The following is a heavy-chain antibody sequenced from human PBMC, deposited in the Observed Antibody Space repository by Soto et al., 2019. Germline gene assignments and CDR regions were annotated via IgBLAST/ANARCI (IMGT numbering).Heavy chain of an antibody. D-gene: IGHD2-21*02. CDR2: ISDRPTGHT. CDR3: TTRMTAHFDY. Sequence: GGSLRLSCVASGFTFSHYTLNWVRRAPGKGLEWVSTISDRPTGHTHYAESVRGRFTISRDDSRDTVFLQTDSLRAEDTAVYYCTTRMTAHFDYWGQGVLVTVSS. J-gene: IGHJ4*02. CDR1: GFTFSHYT. V-gene: IGHV3-23*01.